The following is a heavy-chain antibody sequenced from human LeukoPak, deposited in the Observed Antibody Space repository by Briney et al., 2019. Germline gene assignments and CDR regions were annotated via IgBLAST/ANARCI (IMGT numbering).Heavy chain of an antibody. CDR2: INYNGSP. Sequence: SETLSLTCSVSGGSISTYNWNWIRQPPGKGLEWIGYINYNGSPDYNPSFKSRVTMSVDTSKGHFSLKLSSLTAADTAVYYCARFRCTSSWHQEVFDYWGQGTLVTVSS. V-gene: IGHV4-59*08. J-gene: IGHJ4*02. CDR1: GGSISTYN. CDR3: ARFRCTSSWHQEVFDY. D-gene: IGHD2-2*01.